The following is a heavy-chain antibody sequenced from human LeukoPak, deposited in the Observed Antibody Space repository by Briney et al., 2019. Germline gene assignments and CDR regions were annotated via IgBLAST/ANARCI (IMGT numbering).Heavy chain of an antibody. Sequence: GASVKVSCTASGGTFSSYAISWVRQAPGQGLEWMGGIIPIFGTANYAQKFQGRVTITTDESTSTAYMELSSLRSEDTAVYYCARDIKGIAAADTPGDAFDIWGQGTMVTVSS. J-gene: IGHJ3*02. D-gene: IGHD6-13*01. V-gene: IGHV1-69*05. CDR1: GGTFSSYA. CDR3: ARDIKGIAAADTPGDAFDI. CDR2: IIPIFGTA.